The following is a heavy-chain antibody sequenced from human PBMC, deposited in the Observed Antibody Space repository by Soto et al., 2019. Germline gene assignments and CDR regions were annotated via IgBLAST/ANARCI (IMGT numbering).Heavy chain of an antibody. CDR3: AKSYYYDSSGYYFGWFDP. CDR1: GYSFTSYW. D-gene: IGHD3-22*01. J-gene: IGHJ5*02. Sequence: GESLKISCKGSGYSFTSYWIGWVRQMPGKGLEWMGIIYPGDSDTRYSPSFQGKVTISADKSISTAYLQWSSLKASDTSMYYCAKSYYYDSSGYYFGWFDPWGQGTLVTVSS. V-gene: IGHV5-51*01. CDR2: IYPGDSDT.